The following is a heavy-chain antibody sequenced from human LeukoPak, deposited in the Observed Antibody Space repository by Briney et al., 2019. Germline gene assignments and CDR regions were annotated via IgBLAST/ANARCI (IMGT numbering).Heavy chain of an antibody. Sequence: SETLSLTCTVSGGTISSYYWSWIWQPPGKGLEWIGYIYYSGSTNYNPSLKSRVTISVDTSKNQFSLKLSSVTAADTAVYYCARDVGAVAGFYFDYWGQGTLVTVSS. CDR2: IYYSGST. V-gene: IGHV4-59*01. CDR3: ARDVGAVAGFYFDY. D-gene: IGHD6-19*01. CDR1: GGTISSYY. J-gene: IGHJ4*02.